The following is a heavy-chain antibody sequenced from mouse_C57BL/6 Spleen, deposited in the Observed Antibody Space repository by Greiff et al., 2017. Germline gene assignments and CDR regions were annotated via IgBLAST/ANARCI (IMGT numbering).Heavy chain of an antibody. Sequence: EVQLQESGPVLVKPGASVKMSCKASGYTFTDYYMNWVKQSHGKRLEWIGVINPYNGGTSYNQKFKGNATLTVDKSSSTAYMELNSLTSADSSVYYCARSDDYDVYFDYWGQGTTLTVSS. CDR3: ARSDDYDVYFDY. V-gene: IGHV1-19*01. CDR2: INPYNGGT. CDR1: GYTFTDYY. D-gene: IGHD2-4*01. J-gene: IGHJ2*01.